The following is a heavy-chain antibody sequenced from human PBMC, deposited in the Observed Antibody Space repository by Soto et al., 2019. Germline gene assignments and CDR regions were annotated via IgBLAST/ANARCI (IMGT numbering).Heavy chain of an antibody. V-gene: IGHV3-30-3*01. Sequence: QVQLVESGGGVVQPGRSLRLSCAASGCTFSSYAMHWVRQAPGKGLEWVAVISYDGSNKYYADSVKGRFTISRDNSKNTLYLQMTSLRAEDTAVYYCASFTYYYDSSGYYWFDPWGQGTLVTVSS. D-gene: IGHD3-22*01. CDR1: GCTFSSYA. CDR3: ASFTYYYDSSGYYWFDP. J-gene: IGHJ5*02. CDR2: ISYDGSNK.